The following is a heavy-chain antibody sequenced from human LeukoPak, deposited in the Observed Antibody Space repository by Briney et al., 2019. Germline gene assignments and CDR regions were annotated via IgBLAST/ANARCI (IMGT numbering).Heavy chain of an antibody. Sequence: SETLSLTCTVSGGSVSSGSYYWSWIRLPPGKGLEWIGYIYYSGSTSYNPSLKSRVTISVDTSKNQFSLKLSSVTAADTAVYYCARTLRHFDLWGRGTLVTVSS. J-gene: IGHJ2*01. CDR3: ARTLRHFDL. CDR1: GGSVSSGSYY. V-gene: IGHV4-61*01. CDR2: IYYSGST. D-gene: IGHD4-17*01.